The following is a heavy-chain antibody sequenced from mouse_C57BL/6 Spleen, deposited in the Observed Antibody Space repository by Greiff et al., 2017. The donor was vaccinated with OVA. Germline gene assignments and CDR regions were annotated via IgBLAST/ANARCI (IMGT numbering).Heavy chain of an antibody. J-gene: IGHJ4*01. Sequence: EVQGVESGEGLVKPGGSLTLSCAASGFTFSSYAMSWVRQTPEKRLEWVAYISSGGDYIYYADTVKGRFTISRDNARNTLYLQMSSLKSEDTAMYYCTREYGNYYAMDYWGQGTSVTVSS. CDR3: TREYGNYYAMDY. CDR1: GFTFSSYA. D-gene: IGHD2-1*01. CDR2: ISSGGDYI. V-gene: IGHV5-9-1*02.